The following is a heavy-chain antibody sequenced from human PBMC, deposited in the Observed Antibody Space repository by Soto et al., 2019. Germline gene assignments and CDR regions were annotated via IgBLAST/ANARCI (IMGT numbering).Heavy chain of an antibody. V-gene: IGHV3-30*18. CDR3: AKDRVGGTFYTPLAF. D-gene: IGHD1-7*01. CDR1: GFNFDNYG. J-gene: IGHJ4*02. CDR2: ITYDGSFQ. Sequence: KLYCQDSGFNFDNYGMHWVRQAPGKGLEWVAVITYDGSFQYYADSVKGRFTISRDNSKNTLSLHLNTLKPEDTAVYHCAKDRVGGTFYTPLAFWGQGTLVTVSS.